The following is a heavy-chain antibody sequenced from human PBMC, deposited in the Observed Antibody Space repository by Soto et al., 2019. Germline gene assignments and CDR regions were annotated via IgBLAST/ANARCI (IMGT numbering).Heavy chain of an antibody. V-gene: IGHV3-48*01. CDR1: GFTFSSYS. J-gene: IGHJ4*02. CDR2: ISSSSSTI. Sequence: EVQLVESGGGLVQPGGSLRLSCAASGFTFSSYSMNWVRQAPGKGMEWVSYISSSSSTIYYADSVKGRFTISRDNAKNSLYLQMNSLRAEDTAVYYCARDSVDDGGWYVPSFDYWGQGTLVTVSS. CDR3: ARDSVDDGGWYVPSFDY. D-gene: IGHD6-19*01.